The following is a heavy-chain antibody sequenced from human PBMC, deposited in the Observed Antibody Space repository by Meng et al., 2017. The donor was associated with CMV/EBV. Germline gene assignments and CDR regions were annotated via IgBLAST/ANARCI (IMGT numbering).Heavy chain of an antibody. D-gene: IGHD3-10*01. V-gene: IGHV3-30-3*01. CDR1: GFTFSSYA. CDR3: ARDYGSGSYYFDY. CDR2: ISYDGSNK. J-gene: IGHJ4*02. Sequence: GESLKISCAASGFTFSSYAMHWVRQAPGKGLEWVAVISYDGSNKYYADSVKGRFTISRDNFKNTLYLQMNSLRAEDTAVYYCARDYGSGSYYFDYWGQGTLVTISS.